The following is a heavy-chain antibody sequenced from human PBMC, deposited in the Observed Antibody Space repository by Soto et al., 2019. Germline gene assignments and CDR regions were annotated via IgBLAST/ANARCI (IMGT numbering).Heavy chain of an antibody. Sequence: EVQLVESGGGLVQPGGSLRLSCAASGFTFSSYWMSWVRQAPGKGVEWVANIKQDGSEKYYVDSVKGRFTISRDNAKNSLYLQMNSLRAEDTAVYYCARIILDYGDYVDYYYYYMDVWGKGTTVTVSS. D-gene: IGHD4-17*01. V-gene: IGHV3-7*01. CDR1: GFTFSSYW. CDR3: ARIILDYGDYVDYYYYYMDV. J-gene: IGHJ6*03. CDR2: IKQDGSEK.